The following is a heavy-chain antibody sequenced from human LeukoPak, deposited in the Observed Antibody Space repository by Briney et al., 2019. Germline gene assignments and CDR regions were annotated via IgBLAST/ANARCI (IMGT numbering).Heavy chain of an antibody. CDR3: ARDLGGSGNLYFDY. CDR1: GFTFSSYA. CDR2: ISGSGDNT. D-gene: IGHD3-10*01. Sequence: GGSLRLSCAASGFTFSSYAMSWVRQVPGKGLEWVSVISGSGDNTYYADSVKGRFTISRDNAKKSLYLQMNSLRAEDTAVYYCARDLGGSGNLYFDYWGQGTLVTVSS. V-gene: IGHV3-23*01. J-gene: IGHJ4*02.